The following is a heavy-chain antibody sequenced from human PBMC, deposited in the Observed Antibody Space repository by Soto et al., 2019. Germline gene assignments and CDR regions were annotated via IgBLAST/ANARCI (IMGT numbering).Heavy chain of an antibody. D-gene: IGHD6-19*01. CDR3: TKSADSAGWGVDF. CDR1: GFMFDSYA. CDR2: ISPGGDRI. V-gene: IGHV3-48*02. J-gene: IGHJ4*02. Sequence: AESLGLSCVASGFMFDSYAMNWVRQAPGKGLEWVSYISPGGDRIYYAESLKGRITISRDNARNSLSLQMNILSDEDTAVYYCTKSADSAGWGVDFWGQGTLVTVSS.